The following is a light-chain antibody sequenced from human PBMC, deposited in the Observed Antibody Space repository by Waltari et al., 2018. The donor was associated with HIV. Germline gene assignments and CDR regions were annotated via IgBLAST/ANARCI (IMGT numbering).Light chain of an antibody. J-gene: IGKJ4*01. CDR1: RTILLPSNSKNY. V-gene: IGKV4-1*01. CDR3: QQYFSSPLT. CDR2: WAS. Sequence: DIVMTQSPDSLALSLGERATIHCKSSRTILLPSNSKNYLAWYQQKPGQSPKLLIYWASTRESGVPDRFSGGGSGTNFTLTISSLQTEDVAVYYCQQYFSSPLTFGGGTRVEIK.